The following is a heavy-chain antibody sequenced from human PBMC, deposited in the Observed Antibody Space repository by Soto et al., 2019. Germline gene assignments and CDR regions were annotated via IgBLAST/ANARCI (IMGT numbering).Heavy chain of an antibody. V-gene: IGHV5-51*03. CDR2: IYPGDSNT. J-gene: IGHJ6*02. Sequence: EVQLVQSGAEVKKPGESLKISCKGSGYSFTSYWIGWVRQMPGKGLEWMGIIYPGDSNTRYWPSFQGQVTISADKSISTAYLQWRSLKASDTAMYYWARRGRGIGGYYYGMDVWGQGTTVTVSS. CDR3: ARRGRGIGGYYYGMDV. CDR1: GYSFTSYW. D-gene: IGHD3-16*01.